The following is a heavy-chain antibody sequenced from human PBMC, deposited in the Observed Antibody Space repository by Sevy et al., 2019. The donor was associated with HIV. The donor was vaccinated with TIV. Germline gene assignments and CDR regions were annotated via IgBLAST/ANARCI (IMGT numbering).Heavy chain of an antibody. D-gene: IGHD1-26*01. CDR3: VKDRSGSYSFDY. V-gene: IGHV3-9*01. CDR1: GFTFDDYT. Sequence: GGSLRLSCAASGFTFDDYTMNWVRQAPGKGLEWVSGISWSSGNVAYADSVEGRFTLSRDNAKNFLYLQMNSLRVEDTALYYCVKDRSGSYSFDYWGQGTLVTVSS. J-gene: IGHJ4*02. CDR2: ISWSSGNV.